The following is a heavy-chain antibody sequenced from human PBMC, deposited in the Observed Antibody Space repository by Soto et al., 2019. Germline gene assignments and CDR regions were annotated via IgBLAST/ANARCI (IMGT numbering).Heavy chain of an antibody. Sequence: PGESLKISCKGSGYNFAGYWIAWVRQMPGKGLELMGIIYPSDSDTRYRPSFQGQVTISADKSISSAYLQWSSLRASDTAMYYCARGGVTTPTFDYWGKGPPVTVSS. CDR1: GYNFAGYW. J-gene: IGHJ4*02. V-gene: IGHV5-51*01. CDR2: IYPSDSDT. D-gene: IGHD3-3*01. CDR3: ARGGVTTPTFDY.